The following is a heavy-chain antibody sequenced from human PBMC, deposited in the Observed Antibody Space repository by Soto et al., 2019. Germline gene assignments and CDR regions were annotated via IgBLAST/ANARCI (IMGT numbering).Heavy chain of an antibody. D-gene: IGHD1-1*01. V-gene: IGHV3-53*01. Sequence: DVQLVESGGGLIQPGESLRLSCAAFGLTISGKKYVAWVRQAPGKGLEWVSALYDVDGSFYADCVTGRFTTSSDSSKTTVYLQMNDLRSDDTAVYYCATWHEREHAFDVWGQGTTVTISS. J-gene: IGHJ3*01. CDR2: LYDVDGS. CDR3: ATWHEREHAFDV. CDR1: GLTISGKKY.